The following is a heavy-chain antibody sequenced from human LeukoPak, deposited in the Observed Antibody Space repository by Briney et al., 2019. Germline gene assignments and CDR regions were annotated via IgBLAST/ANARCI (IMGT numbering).Heavy chain of an antibody. J-gene: IGHJ4*02. V-gene: IGHV3-9*01. D-gene: IGHD2-21*02. CDR1: GFTFDDYA. Sequence: GGSLRLSCAASGFTFDDYAMHWVRQAPGKGLEWVSGISWNSGSIGYADSVKGRFTISRDNAKNSLYLQMNSLRAEDTAVYYCAREVATGFSCFDYWGQGTLVTVSS. CDR2: ISWNSGSI. CDR3: AREVATGFSCFDY.